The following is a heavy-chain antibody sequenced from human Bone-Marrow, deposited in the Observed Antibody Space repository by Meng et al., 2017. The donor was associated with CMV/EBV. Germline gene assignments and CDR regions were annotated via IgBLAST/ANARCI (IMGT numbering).Heavy chain of an antibody. CDR1: GDSVSNRNW. Sequence: GSLRLSCDVSGDSVSNRNWWTWVRQPPGKGLEWIGEIDHSGNTNYNPSLNNQVSVSADKARNQFSLKLTSVTAADTAVYYCTRRSRLGAEGQKGYDYWGQGTLVTVSS. CDR2: IDHSGNT. J-gene: IGHJ4*02. V-gene: IGHV4-4*02. CDR3: TRRSRLGAEGQKGYDY. D-gene: IGHD3-16*01.